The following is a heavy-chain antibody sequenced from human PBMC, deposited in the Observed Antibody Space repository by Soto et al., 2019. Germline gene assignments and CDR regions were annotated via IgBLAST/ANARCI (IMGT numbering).Heavy chain of an antibody. J-gene: IGHJ5*01. D-gene: IGHD3-16*01. Sequence: SETLSLTCTVSGGSISGYYWSWIRQSPGKGLEWIGYIYSSGSTAYNPSLKSRVTISLDTSKNQFSLNLNSVTAADTAVYYCARGSLSAIFRRPLRWFGSWCKGPLLTVSS. CDR1: GGSISGYY. V-gene: IGHV4-59*01. CDR2: IYSSGST. CDR3: ARGSLSAIFRRPLRWFGS.